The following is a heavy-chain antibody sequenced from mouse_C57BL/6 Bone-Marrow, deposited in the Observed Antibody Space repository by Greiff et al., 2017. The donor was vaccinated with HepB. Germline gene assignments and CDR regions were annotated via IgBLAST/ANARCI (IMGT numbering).Heavy chain of an antibody. CDR3: TRKDYGSSSYFDY. V-gene: IGHV5-9-1*02. Sequence: EVKLMESGEGLVKPGGSLKLSCAASGFTFSSYAMSWVRQTPEKRLEWVAYISSGGDYIYYADTVKGRFTISRDNARNTLYLQMSSLKSEDTAMYYCTRKDYGSSSYFDYWGQGTTLTVSS. D-gene: IGHD1-1*01. CDR2: ISSGGDYI. J-gene: IGHJ2*01. CDR1: GFTFSSYA.